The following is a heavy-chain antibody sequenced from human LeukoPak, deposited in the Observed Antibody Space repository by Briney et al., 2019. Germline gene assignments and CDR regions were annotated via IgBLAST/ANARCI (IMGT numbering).Heavy chain of an antibody. J-gene: IGHJ4*02. D-gene: IGHD3-16*01. CDR2: ISNSGSPI. CDR3: ARVRRGGDSRYFDY. CDR1: GFTFSDYY. V-gene: IGHV3-11*01. Sequence: GSLRLSCAASGFTFSDYYMSWIRQAPGKGLEWVSYISNSGSPIYYADSVKGRFTISRDNAKNSLYLQMNSLRVEDTAVYFCARVRRGGDSRYFDYWGQGTLVTVSS.